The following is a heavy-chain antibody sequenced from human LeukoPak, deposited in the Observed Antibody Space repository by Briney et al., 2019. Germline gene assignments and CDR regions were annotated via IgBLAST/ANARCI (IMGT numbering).Heavy chain of an antibody. J-gene: IGHJ6*02. CDR2: IYHSGST. Sequence: PSETLSLTCAVSGSSISSSNWWSWVRQPPGKGLERIGEIYHSGSTNYNPSLKSRITISVDKSKNQFSLKLSSVTAADTAVYYCARDGERYSSSSWSPILYYGMDVWGQGTTVTVSS. D-gene: IGHD6-13*01. CDR3: ARDGERYSSSSWSPILYYGMDV. CDR1: GSSISSSNW. V-gene: IGHV4-4*02.